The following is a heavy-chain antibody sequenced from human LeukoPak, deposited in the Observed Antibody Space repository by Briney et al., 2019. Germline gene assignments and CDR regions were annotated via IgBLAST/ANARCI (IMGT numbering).Heavy chain of an antibody. CDR2: IIPILGTA. CDR3: ARDQKRKLELGYFDY. CDR1: GGTFSSYA. V-gene: IGHV1-69*13. J-gene: IGHJ4*02. D-gene: IGHD1-7*01. Sequence: SVKVSCKASGGTFSSYAISWVRQAPGQGLEWMGGIIPILGTANYAQKFQGRVTITADESTSTAYMELSSLRSEDTAVYYCARDQKRKLELGYFDYWGQGTLVTVSS.